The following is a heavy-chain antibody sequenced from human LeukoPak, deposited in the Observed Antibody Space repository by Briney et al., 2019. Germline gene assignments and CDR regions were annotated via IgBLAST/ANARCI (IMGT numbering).Heavy chain of an antibody. Sequence: SVKVSCKASGGTFSSYAISWVRQAPGQGLEWMGGIIPIFGTANYAQKFQGRVTITADESTSTAYMELSSLRSEDTAVYYCASWGYSSSWYERNLFQHWVQGTLVTVSS. CDR3: ASWGYSSSWYERNLFQH. D-gene: IGHD6-13*01. CDR1: GGTFSSYA. V-gene: IGHV1-69*13. J-gene: IGHJ1*01. CDR2: IIPIFGTA.